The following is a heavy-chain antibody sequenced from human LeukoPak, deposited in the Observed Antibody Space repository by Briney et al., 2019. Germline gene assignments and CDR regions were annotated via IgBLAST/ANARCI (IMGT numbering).Heavy chain of an antibody. J-gene: IGHJ4*02. CDR2: IIPIFGTA. V-gene: IGHV1-69*06. D-gene: IGHD4-17*01. CDR3: ANLNDYGDYGFDY. CDR1: GGTFSSYA. Sequence: SVKVSCKASGGTFSSYAISWVRQAPGQGLEWMGRIIPIFGTANYAQKFQGRVTITADKSTSTAYMELSSLRSEDTAVYYCANLNDYGDYGFDYWDQGTLVTVSS.